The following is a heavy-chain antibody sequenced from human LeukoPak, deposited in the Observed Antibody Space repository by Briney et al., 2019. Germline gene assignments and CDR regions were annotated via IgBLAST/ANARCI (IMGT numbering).Heavy chain of an antibody. CDR3: ARISIAAAGPYYMDV. D-gene: IGHD6-13*01. Sequence: ASVKVSCKASGYTFTSYGISWVRQAPGQGLEWMGWISAYNGNTNYAQKLQGRVTMTTDTSTSTAYMELWSLRSDDTAVYYCARISIAAAGPYYMDVWGKGTTVTVSS. CDR2: ISAYNGNT. J-gene: IGHJ6*03. V-gene: IGHV1-18*01. CDR1: GYTFTSYG.